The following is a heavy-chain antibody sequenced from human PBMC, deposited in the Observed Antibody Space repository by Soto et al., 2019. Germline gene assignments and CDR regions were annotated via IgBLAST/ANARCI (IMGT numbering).Heavy chain of an antibody. CDR2: NSGGGT. J-gene: IGHJ4*02. V-gene: IGHV3-53*01. D-gene: IGHD5-12*01. Sequence: EVQVVESGGGVIQPGGSLRLSCEASGFSVTANYMRWVRQAPGKGLEWVSVNSGGGTYYIDSVKGRCSISRAISKYTLYLQMNSLRAAVTAVYLCHGYGYWGQGTLVTVSS. CDR3: HGYGY. CDR1: GFSVTANY.